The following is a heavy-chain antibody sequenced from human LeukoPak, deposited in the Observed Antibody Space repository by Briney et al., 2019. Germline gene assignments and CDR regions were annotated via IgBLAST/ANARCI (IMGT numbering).Heavy chain of an antibody. J-gene: IGHJ6*03. Sequence: ASVKVSCKASGYTFTSYDINWVRQAPGQGLEWMGWMNPNSGNTGYAQKFQGRVTMTRNTSISTAYMELSSLRSEDTAAYYCARSYGSGRDYYSYMDVWGKGTTVTVSS. CDR2: MNPNSGNT. D-gene: IGHD3-10*01. CDR3: ARSYGSGRDYYSYMDV. V-gene: IGHV1-8*01. CDR1: GYTFTSYD.